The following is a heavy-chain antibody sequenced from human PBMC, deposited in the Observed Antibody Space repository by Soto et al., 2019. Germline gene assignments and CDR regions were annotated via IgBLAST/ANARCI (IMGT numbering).Heavy chain of an antibody. CDR2: IYYSGST. CDR3: ARPHYVVPAAMLGPGWFDP. D-gene: IGHD2-2*01. CDR1: GGSISSSSYY. J-gene: IGHJ5*02. Sequence: QLQLQESGPGLVKPSETLSLTCTVSGGSISSSSYYWGWIRQPPGKGLEWIGSIYYSGSTYYNPSLKSRVIISVDTSKNQSSLKLGSVTAADTAVYYCARPHYVVPAAMLGPGWFDPWGQGTLVTVSS. V-gene: IGHV4-39*01.